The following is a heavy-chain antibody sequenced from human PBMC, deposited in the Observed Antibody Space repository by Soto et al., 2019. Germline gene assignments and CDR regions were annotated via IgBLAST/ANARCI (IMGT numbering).Heavy chain of an antibody. CDR2: IYYSGST. V-gene: IGHV4-31*03. CDR1: GSSISSGGYY. J-gene: IGHJ1*01. Sequence: SETLSLXCTVSGSSISSGGYYWSWIRQHPGKGLEWIGYIYYSGSTYYNPSLKSRVTISVDTSKNQFSLKLSSVTAADTAVYYCARVHGDYEYFQHWGQGTLVTVSS. CDR3: ARVHGDYEYFQH. D-gene: IGHD4-17*01.